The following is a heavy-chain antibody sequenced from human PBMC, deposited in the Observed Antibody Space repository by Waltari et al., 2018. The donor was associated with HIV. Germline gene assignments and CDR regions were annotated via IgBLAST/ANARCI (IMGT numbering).Heavy chain of an antibody. V-gene: IGHV3-33*01. J-gene: IGHJ4*02. D-gene: IGHD5-18*01. CDR2: IYYDGSKK. CDR3: ARDYNYAPDY. CDR1: GFTFKNVA. Sequence: QVQLVESGGGVVQTGRSLRLSCAATGFTFKNVAMNWVRQAPGKGLEWVGNIYYDGSKKFYGDSVRGRFTISRDNSKQILYLQMNSLRVEDTTLYYCARDYNYAPDYWGQGTLVVVSS.